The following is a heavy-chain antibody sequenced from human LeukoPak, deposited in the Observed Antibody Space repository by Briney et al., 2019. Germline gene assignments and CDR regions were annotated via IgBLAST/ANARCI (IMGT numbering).Heavy chain of an antibody. CDR2: IYYSGDI. J-gene: IGHJ4*02. CDR3: ARGRHGDYVDY. D-gene: IGHD4-17*01. CDR1: GDSITSYY. V-gene: IGHV4-59*01. Sequence: SETLSLTCIVSGDSITSYYWSWIRQSPGKGLEWIGNIYYSGDIHYNPSLKSRVTISVDTSKNQFSLKLSSVTAADTAVYYCARGRHGDYVDYWGQGTLVTVSS.